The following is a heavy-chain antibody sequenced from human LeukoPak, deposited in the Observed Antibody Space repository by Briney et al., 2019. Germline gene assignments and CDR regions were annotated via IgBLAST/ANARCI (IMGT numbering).Heavy chain of an antibody. J-gene: IGHJ6*02. CDR3: AREAWQWLLELEPRPSYYYGMDV. CDR1: GIIVSNNY. D-gene: IGHD6-19*01. Sequence: GGSLKLSCAASGIIVSNNYMSWVRQAPGRGLEWVSVIYSGGSTYYADSVKGRFTISRDNSKNTLYLQMNSLRAEDTAVYYCAREAWQWLLELEPRPSYYYGMDVWGQGTTVTVSS. CDR2: IYSGGST. V-gene: IGHV3-66*01.